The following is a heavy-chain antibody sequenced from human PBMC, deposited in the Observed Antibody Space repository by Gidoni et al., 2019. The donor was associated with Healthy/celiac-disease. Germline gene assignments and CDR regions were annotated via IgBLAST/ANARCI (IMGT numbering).Heavy chain of an antibody. D-gene: IGHD3-9*01. J-gene: IGHJ6*02. CDR3: ARGNYDILTRTSPSYYYYGMDV. Sequence: QVQLVQSGAEVKKPGSSVKVSCKASGGTFSSYAISWVRQAPGQGLEWMGGIIPIFGTATYAQKFQGRVTITADKSTSTAYMELSSLRSEDTAVYYCARGNYDILTRTSPSYYYYGMDVWGQGTTVTVSS. CDR1: GGTFSSYA. V-gene: IGHV1-69*06. CDR2: IIPIFGTA.